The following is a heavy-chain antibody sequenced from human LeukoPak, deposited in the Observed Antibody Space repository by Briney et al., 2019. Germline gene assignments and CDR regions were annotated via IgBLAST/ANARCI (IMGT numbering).Heavy chain of an antibody. Sequence: ASVKVSRKASGYTFTSYGITWVRQAPGQGLEWMGWISVYNGNTNYVQKLQGRVTMTTDTSTSTAYMELRSLRSDDTAVYYCARGSGYDPSNYYYYMDVWGKGTTVTVSS. CDR3: ARGSGYDPSNYYYYMDV. CDR2: ISVYNGNT. D-gene: IGHD5-12*01. J-gene: IGHJ6*03. V-gene: IGHV1-18*01. CDR1: GYTFTSYG.